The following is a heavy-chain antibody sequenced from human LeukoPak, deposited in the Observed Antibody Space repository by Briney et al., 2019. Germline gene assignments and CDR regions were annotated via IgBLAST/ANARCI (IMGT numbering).Heavy chain of an antibody. D-gene: IGHD5-24*01. Sequence: SQTLSLTCTVSGGSISSGDYYWSWIRQPPGKGLEWIGYIYYSGSTYYNPSLKSRVTISVDTSKNQFSLKLSSVTAADTAVYYCARGVERLNRYYYYYYMDVWGKGTTVTVSS. J-gene: IGHJ6*03. V-gene: IGHV4-30-4*08. CDR1: GGSISSGDYY. CDR2: IYYSGST. CDR3: ARGVERLNRYYYYYYMDV.